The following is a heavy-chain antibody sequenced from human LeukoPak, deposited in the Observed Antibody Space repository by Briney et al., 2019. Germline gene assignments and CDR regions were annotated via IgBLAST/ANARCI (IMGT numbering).Heavy chain of an antibody. CDR2: IRYDGSNK. J-gene: IGHJ3*02. CDR3: ARDPDRIAAGAFDI. D-gene: IGHD6-13*01. Sequence: GGSLRLSCAASGFTFSSYGMHWVRQAPDKGLEWVAFIRYDGSNKYYADSVKGRFTISRDNSKNTLYLQVNSLRPEDTAVYYCARDPDRIAAGAFDIWGQGTMVTVSS. V-gene: IGHV3-30*02. CDR1: GFTFSSYG.